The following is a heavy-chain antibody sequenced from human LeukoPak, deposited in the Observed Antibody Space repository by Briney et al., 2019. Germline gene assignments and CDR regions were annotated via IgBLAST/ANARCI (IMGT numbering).Heavy chain of an antibody. CDR3: ARGANYYGSGTTLDY. CDR1: GFTFSSYW. V-gene: IGHV3-48*04. J-gene: IGHJ4*02. D-gene: IGHD3-10*01. CDR2: ISSSGSTI. Sequence: PGGSLRLSCAASGFTFSSYWMSWVRQAPGKGLEWVSYISSSGSTIYYADPVKGRFTISRDNAKNSLYLQMNSLRAEDTAVYYCARGANYYGSGTTLDYWGQGTLVTVSS.